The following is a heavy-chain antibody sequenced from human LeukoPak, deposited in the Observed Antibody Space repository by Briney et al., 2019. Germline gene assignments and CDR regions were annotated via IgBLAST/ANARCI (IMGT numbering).Heavy chain of an antibody. V-gene: IGHV4-39*01. CDR2: IYYSGST. D-gene: IGHD1-7*01. Sequence: SETLSLTCTVSGGSISSSSYYWGWIRQPPGKGLEWIGSIYYSGSTYYNPSLKSRVTISVDTSKNQFSLKLSSVTAADTAVYYCARQLLAPGTTSIPFDPWGQGTLVTVSS. CDR1: GGSISSSSYY. J-gene: IGHJ5*02. CDR3: ARQLLAPGTTSIPFDP.